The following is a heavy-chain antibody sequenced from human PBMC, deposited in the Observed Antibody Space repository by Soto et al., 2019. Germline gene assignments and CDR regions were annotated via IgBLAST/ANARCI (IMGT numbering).Heavy chain of an antibody. V-gene: IGHV1-69*01. CDR2: IIPLFGTA. CDR3: AGSFKYGSGTCDALDV. CDR1: GGTSSDYA. D-gene: IGHD3-10*01. J-gene: IGHJ3*01. Sequence: QVLLVQSGTEVKKPGSSVKVSCQASGGTSSDYALTWVRQAPGQGLEWLGGIIPLFGTANYAQRFQGRVSITADESSSTAYMELSRLNSEDTAVYYCAGSFKYGSGTCDALDVWGHGTMVMVSS.